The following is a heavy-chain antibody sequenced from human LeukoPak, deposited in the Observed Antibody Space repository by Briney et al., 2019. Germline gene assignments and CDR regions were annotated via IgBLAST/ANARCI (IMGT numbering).Heavy chain of an antibody. CDR2: IVVGSGNT. J-gene: IGHJ4*02. Sequence: SVKVSCKASGFTFTSSAMQWVRQARGQRLEWIGWIVVGSGNTNYAQKFQERVTITRDMSTSTAYMELSSLRSEDTAVYYCAAPSYSSGEYYFDHWGQGTLVTVSS. D-gene: IGHD6-19*01. CDR1: GFTFTSSA. CDR3: AAPSYSSGEYYFDH. V-gene: IGHV1-58*02.